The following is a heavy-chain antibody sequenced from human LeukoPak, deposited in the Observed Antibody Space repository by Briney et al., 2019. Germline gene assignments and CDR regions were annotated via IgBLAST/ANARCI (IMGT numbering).Heavy chain of an antibody. V-gene: IGHV1-8*01. CDR1: GYTFTSYD. CDR2: MNPNSGNT. CDR3: ASAIFPYGWFDP. Sequence: RAPVKVSCKASGYTFTSYDINWVRQATGQGLEWMGWMNPNSGNTGYAQKFQGRVTMTRNTSISTAYMELSSLRSEDTAVYYCASAIFPYGWFDPWGQGILVTVSS. D-gene: IGHD3-3*01. J-gene: IGHJ5*02.